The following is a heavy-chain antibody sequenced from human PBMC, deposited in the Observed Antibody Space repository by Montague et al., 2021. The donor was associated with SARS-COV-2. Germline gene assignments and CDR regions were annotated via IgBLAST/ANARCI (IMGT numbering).Heavy chain of an antibody. CDR2: IYSSGRT. J-gene: IGHJ4*02. D-gene: IGHD3-10*01. CDR3: ARDFGESRDH. Sequence: SLRLSCAASGFTVSSNCMSWVRQAPGKGLEWVSLIYSSGRTSYAASGKGRLTMSRDNTKNTLYLLMNSLRAEDTADYSWARDFGESRDHWGQGTLVTVSS. CDR1: GFTVSSNC. V-gene: IGHV3-53*01.